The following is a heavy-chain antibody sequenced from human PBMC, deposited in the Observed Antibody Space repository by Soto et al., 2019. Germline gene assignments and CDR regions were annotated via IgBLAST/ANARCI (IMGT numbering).Heavy chain of an antibody. Sequence: EVQLVESGGGLVQPGGSLRLSCAASGFTFSEHYMDWVRQAPGKGLEWVGRIRREVNGYTTEYAASVKGRFTISRDDSKNSLYLQMNSLKTEDTAVYYCARTGDCPGGGCRPFDYWGQGTLVTVAS. D-gene: IGHD2-8*02. CDR3: ARTGDCPGGGCRPFDY. J-gene: IGHJ4*02. CDR2: IRREVNGYTT. CDR1: GFTFSEHY. V-gene: IGHV3-72*01.